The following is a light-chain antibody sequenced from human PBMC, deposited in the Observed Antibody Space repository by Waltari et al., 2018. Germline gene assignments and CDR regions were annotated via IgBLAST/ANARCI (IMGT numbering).Light chain of an antibody. Sequence: QSALTQPRSVSGSPGQSVTVSCTGTSANVGRYDYVSWYQQHPTKAPKLLIFEVSRRPSGGPDRFSGSKSGNTASLTISGLQAEDEADYYCSSYAGFYTLVFGGGTTVTVL. V-gene: IGLV2-11*01. CDR3: SSYAGFYTLV. CDR2: EVS. J-gene: IGLJ2*01. CDR1: SANVGRYDY.